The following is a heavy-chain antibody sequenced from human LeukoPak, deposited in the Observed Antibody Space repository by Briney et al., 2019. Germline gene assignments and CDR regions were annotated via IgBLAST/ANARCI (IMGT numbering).Heavy chain of an antibody. Sequence: PGRSLRLSCAASGFIFSSYAMHWVRQAPSKGLEWVASISYDGSNKYYADSLKGRFTISRDNSKKTLYLQMNSLRAEDSAVYYCAKDGDLYGHADYWGQGTLVTVSS. CDR2: ISYDGSNK. CDR3: AKDGDLYGHADY. J-gene: IGHJ4*02. V-gene: IGHV3-30-3*01. CDR1: GFIFSSYA. D-gene: IGHD4-17*01.